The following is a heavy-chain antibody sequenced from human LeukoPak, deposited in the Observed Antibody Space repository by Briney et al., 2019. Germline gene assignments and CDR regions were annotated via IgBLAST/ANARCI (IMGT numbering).Heavy chain of an antibody. CDR2: ISANNGNT. V-gene: IGHV1-18*01. CDR3: ARDLTAMIPTLWFDP. Sequence: ASVKVSCKASGYTFTSYGISWVRQAPGQGLEWMGWISANNGNTNYAQKFQGRVTMTTDTSTSTAYMELGSLRSDDTAVYYCARDLTAMIPTLWFDPWGQGTLVIVSS. CDR1: GYTFTSYG. J-gene: IGHJ5*02. D-gene: IGHD5-18*01.